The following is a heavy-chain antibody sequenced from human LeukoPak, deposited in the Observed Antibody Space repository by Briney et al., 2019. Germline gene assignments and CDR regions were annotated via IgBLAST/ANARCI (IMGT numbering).Heavy chain of an antibody. CDR2: IYYSGST. Sequence: SETLSLTCTVSGGSISSYYWSWIRQPPGKGLEWIGYIYYSGSTNYNPSLKSRVTISVDTSKNQFSLKLSSVTAADTAVYYCARDVGGNGFDYWGQGTLVTASS. CDR1: GGSISSYY. CDR3: ARDVGGNGFDY. V-gene: IGHV4-59*01. D-gene: IGHD2-15*01. J-gene: IGHJ4*02.